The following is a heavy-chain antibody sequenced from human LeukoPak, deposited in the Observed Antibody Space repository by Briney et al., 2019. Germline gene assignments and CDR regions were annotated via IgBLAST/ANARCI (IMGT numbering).Heavy chain of an antibody. CDR1: GFTVSSNY. V-gene: IGHV3-66*02. D-gene: IGHD3-22*01. CDR2: IYSGGST. J-gene: IGHJ4*02. CDR3: ARAPRTYYYDSSGYYRSTFYFDY. Sequence: GGSLRLSCAASGFTVSSNYMSWVRQAPGKGLEWVSVIYSGGSTYYVDSVKGRFTISRDNSKNTLYPQMNSLRAEDTAVYYCARAPRTYYYDSSGYYRSTFYFDYWGQGTLVTVSS.